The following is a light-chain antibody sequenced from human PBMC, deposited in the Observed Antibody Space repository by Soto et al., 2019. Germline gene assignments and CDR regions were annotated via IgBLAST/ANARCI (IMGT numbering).Light chain of an antibody. J-gene: IGKJ4*01. Sequence: DIQLTQSPSFLSASVGDRVTITCRASRGISSYLAWYQQKPGKAPKLLIYAASTLHTGVPSRFSGSGSGTEFTLTISSLQPEDFATYYCQQYQSYSSFAGGTKVDIK. V-gene: IGKV1-9*01. CDR3: QQYQSYSS. CDR1: RGISSY. CDR2: AAS.